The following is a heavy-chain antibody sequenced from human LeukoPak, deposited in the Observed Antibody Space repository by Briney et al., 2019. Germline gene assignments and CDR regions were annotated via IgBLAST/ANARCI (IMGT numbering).Heavy chain of an antibody. CDR2: ISGSGGST. V-gene: IGHV3-23*01. CDR1: GFTFSSYA. Sequence: GGSLRLSCAASGFTFSSYAMHWVRQAPGKGLELVSAISGSGGSTYYADSVKGWFTISRDNSKNTLYLQMNSLRAEDTAVYYCAKFIAAAGTGGVDYWGQGTLVTVSS. J-gene: IGHJ4*02. D-gene: IGHD6-13*01. CDR3: AKFIAAAGTGGVDY.